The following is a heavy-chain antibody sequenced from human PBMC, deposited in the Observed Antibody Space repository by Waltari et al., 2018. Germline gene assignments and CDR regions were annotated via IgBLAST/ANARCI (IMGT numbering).Heavy chain of an antibody. CDR2: ISSSSSYI. CDR3: ARDSRDEGAAGNGFH. V-gene: IGHV3-21*01. D-gene: IGHD6-19*01. Sequence: EVQLVESGGGLVKPGGSLRLSCAASGFTFSSYSMNWVRQAPGKGLEWVSSISSSSSYIYYADSVKGRFTISRDNAKNSRYLQMNSLRAEDTAVYYCARDSRDEGAAGNGFHWGQGTLVTVSS. J-gene: IGHJ4*02. CDR1: GFTFSSYS.